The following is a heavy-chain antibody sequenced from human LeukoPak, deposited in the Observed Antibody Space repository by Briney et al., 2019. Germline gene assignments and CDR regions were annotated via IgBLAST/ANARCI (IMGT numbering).Heavy chain of an antibody. J-gene: IGHJ4*02. CDR3: ARGALLERFFDY. Sequence: GRSLRLSCAASGFTFSSYAMHWVRQAPGKGLEWVAVISYDGSNKYYADSVKGRLTISRDNSKNTLYLQMNSLRAEDTAVYYCARGALLERFFDYWGQGTLVTVSS. V-gene: IGHV3-30-3*01. D-gene: IGHD1-1*01. CDR2: ISYDGSNK. CDR1: GFTFSSYA.